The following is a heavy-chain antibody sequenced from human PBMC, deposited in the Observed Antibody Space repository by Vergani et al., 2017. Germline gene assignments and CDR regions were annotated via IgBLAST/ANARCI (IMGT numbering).Heavy chain of an antibody. J-gene: IGHJ4*02. D-gene: IGHD5-24*01. Sequence: QVQLQQWGAGVVKPSGTLSLTCAVFGESFSSFYWSWIRQPPGKGLEWIGEINHDGHTNYNPSLESRVTVSRDTAKNQFSLNLMSVHAADTAMYYCAVRPRVNLVGVEIVTKRTFDYWRQGSLVTVSS. CDR1: GESFSSFY. V-gene: IGHV4-34*02. CDR3: AVRPRVNLVGVEIVTKRTFDY. CDR2: INHDGHT.